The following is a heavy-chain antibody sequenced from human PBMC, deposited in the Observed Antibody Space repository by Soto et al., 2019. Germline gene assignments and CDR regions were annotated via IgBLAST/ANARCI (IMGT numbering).Heavy chain of an antibody. V-gene: IGHV1-18*01. CDR2: ISAYNGNT. CDR3: ARDINSDDSSGYYYGIGFDY. CDR1: GYTFTSYG. J-gene: IGHJ4*02. Sequence: GASVKVSCKASGYTFTSYGISWVRQAPGQGLEWMGWISAYNGNTNYAQKLQGRVTMTTDTSTSTAYMELRSLRSDDTAVYYCARDINSDDSSGYYYGIGFDYWGQGTLVTAPQ. D-gene: IGHD3-22*01.